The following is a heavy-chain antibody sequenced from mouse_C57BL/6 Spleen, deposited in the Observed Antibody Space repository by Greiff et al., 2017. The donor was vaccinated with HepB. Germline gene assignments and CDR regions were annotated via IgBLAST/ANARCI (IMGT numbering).Heavy chain of an antibody. CDR3: ARGGDYDGHYFDY. V-gene: IGHV1-55*01. Sequence: QVQLQQSGAELVKPGASVKMSCKASGYTFTSYWITWVKQRPGQGLEWIGDIYPGSGSTNYNEKFKSKATLTVDTSSSTAYMQLSSLTSEDSAVYYCARGGDYDGHYFDYWGQGTTLTVSS. CDR2: IYPGSGST. D-gene: IGHD2-4*01. J-gene: IGHJ2*01. CDR1: GYTFTSYW.